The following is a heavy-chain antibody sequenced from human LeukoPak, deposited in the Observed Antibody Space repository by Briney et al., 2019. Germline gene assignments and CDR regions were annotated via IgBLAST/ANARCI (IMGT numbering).Heavy chain of an antibody. J-gene: IGHJ4*02. CDR1: GFTFDDYA. V-gene: IGHV3-43D*04. CDR3: AKAGHGSLYYFDY. D-gene: IGHD1-14*01. CDR2: ISWDGGST. Sequence: PGGSLRLSCAASGFTFDDYAMHWVRQAPGKGLEWVSLISWDGGSTYYADSVKGRFTISRDNSKNSLYLQMNSLRAEDTALYYCAKAGHGSLYYFDYWSQGTLVTVSS.